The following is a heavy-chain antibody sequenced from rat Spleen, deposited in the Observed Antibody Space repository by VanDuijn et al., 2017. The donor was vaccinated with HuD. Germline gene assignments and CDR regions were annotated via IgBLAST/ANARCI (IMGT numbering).Heavy chain of an antibody. J-gene: IGHJ2*01. CDR3: ARGDMRARGFDY. Sequence: EVQLVESGGGLVQPGRSMKLSCAASGFTFSSFPMAWVRQAPTKGLEWVATISTSGGSTYYRDSVKGRFSISRDNARSTLYLQMDSLRSEDTATYYCARGDMRARGFDYWGQGVMVTVSS. V-gene: IGHV5-46*01. CDR1: GFTFSSFP. D-gene: IGHD2-3*01. CDR2: ISTSGGST.